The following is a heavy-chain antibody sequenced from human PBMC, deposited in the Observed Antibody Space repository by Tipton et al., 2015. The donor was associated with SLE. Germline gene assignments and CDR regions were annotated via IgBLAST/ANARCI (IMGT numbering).Heavy chain of an antibody. Sequence: QVQLVQSGPEVKKPGSSVKVSCKASGGTFSSYAISWVRQAPGQGLEWMGGIIPIFGTANYPLKFQGRVTITADESTSTAYMELSSLRSEDPAVYYCARGTHYDILTPLGSRSYYYGMDVWGQGTTVTVSS. CDR3: ARGTHYDILTPLGSRSYYYGMDV. CDR1: GGTFSSYA. V-gene: IGHV1-69*01. CDR2: IIPIFGTA. D-gene: IGHD3-9*01. J-gene: IGHJ6*02.